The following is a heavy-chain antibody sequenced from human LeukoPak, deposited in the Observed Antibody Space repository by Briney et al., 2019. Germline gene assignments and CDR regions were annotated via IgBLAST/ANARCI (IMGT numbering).Heavy chain of an antibody. Sequence: ASVKVSCKASGYTFTGYYIHLVRQAPGQGLEWVGWINPNSGGTNYAQKFQGRVTMTRDTSISTAYMELSRLRSDDTAVYYCAREPFTYSGKTPFDYWGQGTLVTVSS. J-gene: IGHJ4*02. CDR1: GYTFTGYY. V-gene: IGHV1-2*02. CDR2: INPNSGGT. CDR3: AREPFTYSGKTPFDY. D-gene: IGHD5-12*01.